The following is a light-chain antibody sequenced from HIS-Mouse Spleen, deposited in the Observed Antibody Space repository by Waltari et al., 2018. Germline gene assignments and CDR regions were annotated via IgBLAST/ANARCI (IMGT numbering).Light chain of an antibody. CDR1: SRDVGGYNY. Sequence: QSALTQPASLSGSPGQSITIPCTGTSRDVGGYNYVSWYQQHPGKAPKLMIYDVSKRPAGVPDRFSGSKSGNTASLTISGLQAEDEADYYCCSYAGSYTYVFGTGTKVTVL. V-gene: IGLV2-11*01. CDR2: DVS. CDR3: CSYAGSYTYV. J-gene: IGLJ1*01.